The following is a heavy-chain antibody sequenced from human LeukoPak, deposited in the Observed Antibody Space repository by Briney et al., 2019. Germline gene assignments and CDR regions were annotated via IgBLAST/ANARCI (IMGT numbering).Heavy chain of an antibody. J-gene: IGHJ3*02. Sequence: APVEVSCQASGYTLTSYDINWGRQATGQRLEWMGWMNPNSGNTGYAQKFQGRVTMTRNTSISTAYMELSSLRSEDTAVYYCARGGGLSSGWFHDAFDIWGQGTMVTVSS. V-gene: IGHV1-8*01. CDR2: MNPNSGNT. CDR1: GYTLTSYD. CDR3: ARGGGLSSGWFHDAFDI. D-gene: IGHD6-19*01.